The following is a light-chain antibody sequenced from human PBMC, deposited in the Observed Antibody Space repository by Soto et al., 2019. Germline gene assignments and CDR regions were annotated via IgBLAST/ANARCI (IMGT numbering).Light chain of an antibody. CDR2: EVS. CDR1: GSDVGGYVF. CDR3: SSYTSSGTLV. V-gene: IGLV2-14*01. Sequence: QSALTQPASVSGSPGQSITISCTGTGSDVGGYVFVSWYQQHPGKAPKLIIFEVSDRPSGVSNRFSGSKSGNTASLTISGLQAEDEADYYCSSYTSSGTLVFGTGTKVTVL. J-gene: IGLJ1*01.